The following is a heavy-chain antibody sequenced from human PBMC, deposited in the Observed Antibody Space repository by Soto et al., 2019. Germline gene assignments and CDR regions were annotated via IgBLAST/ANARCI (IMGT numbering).Heavy chain of an antibody. Sequence: GGSLRLSCAASGFTFSDYYMSWIRQAPGKGLEWVSYISSSSSYTNYADSVKGRFTISRDNAKNSLYLQMNSLRAEDTAVYYCARAHRYTEYYDILTGYYTYSHYFDYWGQRTLVTVSS. CDR1: GFTFSDYY. CDR3: ARAHRYTEYYDILTGYYTYSHYFDY. V-gene: IGHV3-11*05. J-gene: IGHJ4*02. CDR2: ISSSSSYT. D-gene: IGHD3-9*01.